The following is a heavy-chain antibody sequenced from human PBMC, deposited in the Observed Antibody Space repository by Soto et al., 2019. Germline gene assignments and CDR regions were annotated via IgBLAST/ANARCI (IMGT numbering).Heavy chain of an antibody. J-gene: IGHJ4*02. CDR3: TREIPYFDS. CDR1: GFTFGYFS. V-gene: IGHV3-49*02. CDR2: IRSKDYGGTT. Sequence: GGSLRLSCAASGFTFGYFSISWVRQAPGRGLEWVGFIRSKDYGGTTEYAASVKGRFAISRDDSTGIAYLQMNSLKIEDTAVYYCTREIPYFDSWGQGTLVTVSS.